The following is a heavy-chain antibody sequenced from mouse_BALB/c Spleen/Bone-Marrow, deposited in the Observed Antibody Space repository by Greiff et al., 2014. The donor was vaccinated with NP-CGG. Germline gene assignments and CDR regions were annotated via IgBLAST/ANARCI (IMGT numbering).Heavy chain of an antibody. CDR3: TRGRTWDFDY. J-gene: IGHJ2*01. V-gene: IGHV1S81*02. D-gene: IGHD4-1*01. CDR1: GYTFTTYY. Sequence: VQLQQSGAELVKPGTSVKLSCEASGYTFTTYYMYWVKQRPGQGLEWIGEINPNNGGTNFKEKFKSKATLTVDKSSSTAYMQLSSLASEDSAFYCCTRGRTWDFDYWGQGTTLTVSS. CDR2: INPNNGGT.